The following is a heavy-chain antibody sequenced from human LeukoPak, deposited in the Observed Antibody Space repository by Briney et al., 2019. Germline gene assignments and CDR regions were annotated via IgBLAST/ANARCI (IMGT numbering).Heavy chain of an antibody. CDR3: ARADFWSGINYYMDV. CDR2: IYHSGST. D-gene: IGHD3-3*01. V-gene: IGHV4-4*02. J-gene: IGHJ6*03. Sequence: SETLSLTCAVSGGSISSSNWWSWVRQPPGKGLEWIGEIYHSGSTNYNPSLKSRVTISVDKSKNQFSLKLSSVTAADTAVYYCARADFWSGINYYMDVWGKGTTVTVSS. CDR1: GGSISSSNW.